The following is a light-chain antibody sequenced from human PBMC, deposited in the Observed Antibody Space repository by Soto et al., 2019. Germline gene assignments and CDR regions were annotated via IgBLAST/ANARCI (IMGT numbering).Light chain of an antibody. Sequence: QSVLTQPASVSGSPGRSITISCTGTSSDVGGYNYVSWYQQHPGKAPKLMIYDVSNRPSGVSNRFSGSKSGNTASLTISGLQAEDEADYYCSSYTSSSTLFGGGTKLTVL. CDR1: SSDVGGYNY. J-gene: IGLJ2*01. V-gene: IGLV2-14*03. CDR2: DVS. CDR3: SSYTSSSTL.